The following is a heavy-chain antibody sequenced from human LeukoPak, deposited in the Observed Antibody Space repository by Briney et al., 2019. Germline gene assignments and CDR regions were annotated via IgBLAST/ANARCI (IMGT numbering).Heavy chain of an antibody. J-gene: IGHJ4*02. D-gene: IGHD5-18*01. V-gene: IGHV5-51*01. CDR2: IYPCDSDT. CDR1: GYTFTNYW. Sequence: GESLKISCKGSGYTFTNYWIGWVRQMPGKGLEWMGVIYPCDSDTRYSPSFQGQVTISADKSISTAYLQWSSLKASDTAMYYCARQADDTAMATAYWGQGTLVTVSS. CDR3: ARQADDTAMATAY.